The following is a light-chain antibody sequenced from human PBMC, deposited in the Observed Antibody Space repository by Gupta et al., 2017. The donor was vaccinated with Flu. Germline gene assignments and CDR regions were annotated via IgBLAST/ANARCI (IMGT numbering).Light chain of an antibody. CDR3: CSYAGSYTYV. CDR2: DVS. J-gene: IGLJ1*01. V-gene: IGLV2-11*01. CDR1: SSDVGGYNY. Sequence: QSALTQPRYVPGSPGQSVTISCTGTSSDVGGYNYVSWYQQHPGKAPKLMIYDVSKRPSGVPDRFSGSKSGNTASLTISGLQAEDEADYYCCSYAGSYTYVFGTGTKVTVL.